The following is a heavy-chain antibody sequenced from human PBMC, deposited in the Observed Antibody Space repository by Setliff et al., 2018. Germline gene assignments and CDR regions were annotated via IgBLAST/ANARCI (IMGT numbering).Heavy chain of an antibody. CDR1: GGTFSKYA. D-gene: IGHD3-22*01. CDR2: IIPMFGTT. V-gene: IGHV1-69*13. CDR3: ARDLDYQYYYETSGRDAFDI. J-gene: IGHJ3*02. Sequence: SVKVSCKAPGGTFSKYAIAWVRQAPGQGLEWMGGIIPMFGTTNYAQNFQGRVTITADESTTTAYMELSSLRSDDTAVYYCARDLDYQYYYETSGRDAFDIWGLGTMVTVSS.